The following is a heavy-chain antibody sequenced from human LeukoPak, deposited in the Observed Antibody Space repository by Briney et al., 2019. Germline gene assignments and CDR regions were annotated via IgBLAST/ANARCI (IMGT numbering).Heavy chain of an antibody. CDR2: IKQDGSEK. D-gene: IGHD3-10*01. CDR1: GFTFSSYW. V-gene: IGHV3-7*01. J-gene: IGHJ4*02. CDR3: ARWYYYGSGRPYYFDY. Sequence: GGSLRLSCAASGFTFSSYWMSWVRQAPGKGLEWVANIKQDGSEKYYVDSVKGRFTISRDNAKNSLYLQMNSLRAEDTAVYYCARWYYYGSGRPYYFDYWGQGTLVTVSS.